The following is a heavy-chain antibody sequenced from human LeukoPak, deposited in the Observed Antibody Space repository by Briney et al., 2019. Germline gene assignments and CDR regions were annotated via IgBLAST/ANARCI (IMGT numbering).Heavy chain of an antibody. CDR2: ISAYNGNT. CDR1: GYTFTSYG. D-gene: IGHD3-10*01. V-gene: IGHV1-18*01. CDR3: ARLYLTQLLWFGEDYCFDY. J-gene: IGHJ4*02. Sequence: ASVKVSCKASGYTFTSYGISWVRQAPGQGLEWMGWISAYNGNTNYAQKLQGRVTMTTDTSTSTAYMELRSLRSDDTAVYYCARLYLTQLLWFGEDYCFDYWGQGTLVTVSS.